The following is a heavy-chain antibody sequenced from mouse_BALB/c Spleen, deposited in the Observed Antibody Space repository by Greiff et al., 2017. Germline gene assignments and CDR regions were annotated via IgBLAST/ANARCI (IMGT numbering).Heavy chain of an antibody. J-gene: IGHJ3*01. CDR2: ISSGGST. CDR1: GFTFSSYA. CDR3: ARGGVSRGWFAY. V-gene: IGHV5-6-5*01. Sequence: EVKLVESGGGLVKPGGSLKLSCAASGFTFSSYAMSWVRQTPEKRLEWVASISSGGSTYYPDSVKGRFTISRANARNILYLQMSSLRSEDTAMYYCARGGVSRGWFAYWGQGTLVTVSA.